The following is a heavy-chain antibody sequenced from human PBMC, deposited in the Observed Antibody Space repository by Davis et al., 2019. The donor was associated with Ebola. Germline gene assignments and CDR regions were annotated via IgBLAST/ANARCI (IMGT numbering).Heavy chain of an antibody. V-gene: IGHV3-11*01. D-gene: IGHD6-19*01. CDR3: EAGMDV. J-gene: IGHJ6*02. CDR1: GFTFTSYY. CDR2: IGSSGSPI. Sequence: PGGSLRLSCAASGFTFTSYYMNWIRQPPGKGLEWLSYIGSSGSPIYYADSVKGRFTISRDNAKNSLTLQMDSLRADDTAVYYCEAGMDVWGQGTTVIVSS.